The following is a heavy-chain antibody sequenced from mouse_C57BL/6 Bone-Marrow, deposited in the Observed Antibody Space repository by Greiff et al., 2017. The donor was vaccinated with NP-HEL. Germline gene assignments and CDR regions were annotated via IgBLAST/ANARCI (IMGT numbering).Heavy chain of an antibody. V-gene: IGHV3-6*01. D-gene: IGHD1-1*02. Sequence: EVQLVESGPGLVKPSPSLSLTCSVTGYSITSGYYWNWIRQFPGNKLEWMGYISYDGSNNYNPSLKNRISITRDTSKNQFFLKLNSVTTEDTATYYCAISLGSWWYFDVGGTGTTVTVSS. CDR3: AISLGSWWYFDV. CDR2: ISYDGSN. CDR1: GYSITSGYY. J-gene: IGHJ1*03.